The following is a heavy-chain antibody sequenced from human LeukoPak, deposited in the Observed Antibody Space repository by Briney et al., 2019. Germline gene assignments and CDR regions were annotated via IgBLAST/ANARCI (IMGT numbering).Heavy chain of an antibody. CDR3: ARGPGYDDNTGYAFQMDV. V-gene: IGHV4-61*01. D-gene: IGHD3-22*01. CDR1: GGSISSSSYC. CDR2: IHYGAST. J-gene: IGHJ6*02. Sequence: SETLSLTCTVSGGSISSSSYCWSWIRQPPGKGLEWIVYIHYGASTNYKPALKSRVTIAVDTSKNQFSLKLSSVTAADTAVYYCARGPGYDDNTGYAFQMDVWGQGTTVTVSS.